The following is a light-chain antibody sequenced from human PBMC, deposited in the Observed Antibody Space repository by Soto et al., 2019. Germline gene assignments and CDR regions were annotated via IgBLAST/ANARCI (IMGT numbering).Light chain of an antibody. V-gene: IGLV2-14*01. CDR1: SSDVGGYNY. J-gene: IGLJ1*01. CDR2: ENN. CDR3: SSYTSSSTLSV. Sequence: QSALTQPASVSGSPGQSITISCTGTSSDVGGYNYVSWYQQHPGKAPKLMIYENNNRPSGVSNRFSGSKSGNTASLTISGLQAEDYADYYCSSYTSSSTLSVFGTGTKVTVL.